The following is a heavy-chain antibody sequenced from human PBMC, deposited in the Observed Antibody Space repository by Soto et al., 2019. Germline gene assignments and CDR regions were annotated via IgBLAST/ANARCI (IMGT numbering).Heavy chain of an antibody. CDR2: INHSGST. CDR1: GGSFSGYY. D-gene: IGHD6-19*01. Sequence: SETLSLTCAVYGGSFSGYYWSWIRQPPGKGLEWIGEINHSGSTNYNPSLKSRVTISVDTSKNQFSLKLSSVTAADTAVYYCARGRRTPRIAVAGTAYYFDYWGQGTLVTVSS. CDR3: ARGRRTPRIAVAGTAYYFDY. V-gene: IGHV4-34*01. J-gene: IGHJ4*02.